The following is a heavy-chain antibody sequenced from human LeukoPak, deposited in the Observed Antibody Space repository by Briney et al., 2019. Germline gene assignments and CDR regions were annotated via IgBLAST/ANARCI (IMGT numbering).Heavy chain of an antibody. CDR2: VSGRGGNT. CDR3: AREYCSSGSCLGDFDY. J-gene: IGHJ4*02. D-gene: IGHD2-15*01. Sequence: GSLRLSCAASGFTFSSYAMSWVRQAPGKGLEWVSAVSGRGGNTSYADSVKGRFTISRDNTKNTLYLQMNSLRAEDTAVYYCAREYCSSGSCLGDFDYWGQGTLVTVSS. V-gene: IGHV3-23*01. CDR1: GFTFSSYA.